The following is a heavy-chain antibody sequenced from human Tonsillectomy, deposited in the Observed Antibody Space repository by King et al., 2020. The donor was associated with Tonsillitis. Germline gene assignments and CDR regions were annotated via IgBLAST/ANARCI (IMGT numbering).Heavy chain of an antibody. Sequence: VQLQQWGAGLLKPSETLSLTCAVSGGSFSGYYWSWIRQPPGKGQEWIGEINHSGSTNYNPSLKSRVTISVDTSKNQFSLKLSSVTAADTAVYYCARDQLTIRGWFDPWGQGTLVTVSS. CDR3: ARDQLTIRGWFDP. D-gene: IGHD2-2*01. CDR1: GGSFSGYY. J-gene: IGHJ5*02. V-gene: IGHV4-34*01. CDR2: INHSGST.